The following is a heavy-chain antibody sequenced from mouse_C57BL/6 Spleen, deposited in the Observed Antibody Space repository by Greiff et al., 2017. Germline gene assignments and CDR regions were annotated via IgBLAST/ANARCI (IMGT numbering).Heavy chain of an antibody. D-gene: IGHD4-1*01. V-gene: IGHV1-59*01. J-gene: IGHJ2*01. CDR2: IDPSDSYT. CDR1: GYTFTSYW. CDR3: ARWEANGDVIDY. Sequence: QVQLQQPGAELVRPGTSVKLSCKASGYTFTSYWMHWVKQRPGQGLEWIGVIDPSDSYTNYNQKFKGKATLTVDTSSSTAYMQLSSLTSEDSAVYYCARWEANGDVIDYWGQGTTLTVSS.